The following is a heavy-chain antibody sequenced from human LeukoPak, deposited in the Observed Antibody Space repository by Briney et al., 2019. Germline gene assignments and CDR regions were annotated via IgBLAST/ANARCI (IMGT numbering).Heavy chain of an antibody. V-gene: IGHV3-30-3*01. D-gene: IGHD5-24*01. J-gene: IGHJ4*02. CDR1: GFTFSSCA. Sequence: GGSLRLSCAASGFTFSSCAMHWVRQAPGKGLEWVAVISYDGSNKYYADSVKGRFTISRDNSKNTLYLQMNSLRAEDTAVYYCARVGLQLIIDYWGQGTLVTVSS. CDR3: ARVGLQLIIDY. CDR2: ISYDGSNK.